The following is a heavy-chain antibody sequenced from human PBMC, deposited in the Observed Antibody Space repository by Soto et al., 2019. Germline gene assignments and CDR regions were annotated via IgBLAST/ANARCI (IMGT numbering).Heavy chain of an antibody. D-gene: IGHD1-7*01. CDR2: IHHSGAT. CDR3: ARVMDVNYCPSRYFDY. Sequence: SETLYLTCAVSGGSISSGGYSWTCIRQTPGKGLEWIGHIHHSGATSYNPSLKSRVTISLDRSRNHFSLDLSSVTAADTAVYYCARVMDVNYCPSRYFDYWGRGTLVTVSS. J-gene: IGHJ4*02. V-gene: IGHV4-30-2*01. CDR1: GGSISSGGYS.